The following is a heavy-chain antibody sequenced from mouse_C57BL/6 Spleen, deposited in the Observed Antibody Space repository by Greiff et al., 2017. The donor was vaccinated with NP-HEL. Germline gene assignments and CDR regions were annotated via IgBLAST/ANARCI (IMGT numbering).Heavy chain of an antibody. CDR3: ARRGPLGLGFDY. CDR1: GYTFTDYY. D-gene: IGHD4-1*01. Sequence: EVQLQQSGPELVKPGASVKISCKASGYTFTDYYMNWVKQSHGKSLEWIGDINPNNGGTSYNQKFKGKATLTVDKSSSTAYMELRSLTSEDSAVYYCARRGPLGLGFDYWGQGTTLTVSS. CDR2: INPNNGGT. V-gene: IGHV1-26*01. J-gene: IGHJ2*01.